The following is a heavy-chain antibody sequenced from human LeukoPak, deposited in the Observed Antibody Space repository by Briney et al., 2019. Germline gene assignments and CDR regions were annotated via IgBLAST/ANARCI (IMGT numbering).Heavy chain of an antibody. D-gene: IGHD3-9*01. CDR2: ISSSSSYI. V-gene: IGHV3-21*01. Sequence: WGSLRLSCAASGLTVSSNCMSWVRQAPGKGLEWVSSISSSSSYIYYADSVKGRFTISRDNAKNSLYLQMNSLRAEDTAVYYCAGVGGNILTQFDPWGQGTLVTVSS. CDR3: AGVGGNILTQFDP. J-gene: IGHJ5*02. CDR1: GLTVSSNC.